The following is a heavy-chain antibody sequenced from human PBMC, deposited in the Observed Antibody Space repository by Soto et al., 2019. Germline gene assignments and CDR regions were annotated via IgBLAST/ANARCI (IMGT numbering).Heavy chain of an antibody. J-gene: IGHJ4*02. CDR2: ISYDGSNK. Sequence: LRLSCAASGFTFSSYGMHWVRQAPGKGLEWVAVISYDGSNKYYADSVKGRFTISRDNSKNTLYLQMNSLRAEDTAVYYCAKDIGILTGYMYYFDYWGQGTLVTVSS. D-gene: IGHD3-9*01. V-gene: IGHV3-30*18. CDR3: AKDIGILTGYMYYFDY. CDR1: GFTFSSYG.